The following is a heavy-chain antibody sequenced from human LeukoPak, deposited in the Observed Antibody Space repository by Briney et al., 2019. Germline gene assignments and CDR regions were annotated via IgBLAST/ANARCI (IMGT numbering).Heavy chain of an antibody. Sequence: GGSLRLSCAASGFTFSSYAMHWVRRAPGKGLEWVAVISYDGSNKYYADSVKGRFTISRDNSKNTLYLQMNSLRAEDTAVYYCARGPRTIAAAGDYWGQGTLVTVSS. V-gene: IGHV3-30-3*01. CDR3: ARGPRTIAAAGDY. D-gene: IGHD6-13*01. CDR1: GFTFSSYA. CDR2: ISYDGSNK. J-gene: IGHJ4*02.